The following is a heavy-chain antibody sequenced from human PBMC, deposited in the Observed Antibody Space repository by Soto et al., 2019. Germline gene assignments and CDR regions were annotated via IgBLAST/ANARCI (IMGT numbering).Heavy chain of an antibody. V-gene: IGHV3-30-3*01. D-gene: IGHD3-16*01. J-gene: IGHJ5*02. Sequence: QVQLVESGGGVVRPGGSLRLSCAASGFRFSSYAMHWVRQAPGKGLEWVAVISYDEHNRYYADSVQGRFTVFRDNSKNVLFLQVDSPRSGDSALYYRARGTFATGRWDPWGPGTLVTVSS. CDR3: ARGTFATGRWDP. CDR1: GFRFSSYA. CDR2: ISYDEHNR.